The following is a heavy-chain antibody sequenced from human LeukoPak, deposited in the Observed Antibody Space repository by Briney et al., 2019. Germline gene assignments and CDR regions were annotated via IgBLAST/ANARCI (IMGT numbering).Heavy chain of an antibody. J-gene: IGHJ4*02. CDR1: EFVFSDYY. Sequence: PGGSLRLSCAASEFVFSDYYMSWVRQAPGKGLEWVSYISSGGDTKYYADSVKGRFTIARDNAKSSLYLQMNSLRAEDTAVYYCARDGRRRTGDSDYISYWFDFWGQGTLVTVSS. CDR3: ARDGRRRTGDSDYISYWFDF. D-gene: IGHD2-21*01. CDR2: ISSGGDTK. V-gene: IGHV3-11*04.